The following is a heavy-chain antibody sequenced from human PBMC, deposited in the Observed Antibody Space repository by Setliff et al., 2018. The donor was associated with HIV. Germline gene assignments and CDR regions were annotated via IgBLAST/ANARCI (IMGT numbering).Heavy chain of an antibody. CDR1: GYNFENYA. J-gene: IGHJ5*02. V-gene: IGHV7-4-1*02. Sequence: ASVKVSCKTSGYNFENYAINWVRQAPGPGLEWMGWINANSGSPTYAQAFTGRFLFSVDTVVATAYLQINNLKTEDTAVYYCARGLYGDYGGDLNWLDPWGYGTRVTVSS. CDR2: INANSGSP. CDR3: ARGLYGDYGGDLNWLDP. D-gene: IGHD4-17*01.